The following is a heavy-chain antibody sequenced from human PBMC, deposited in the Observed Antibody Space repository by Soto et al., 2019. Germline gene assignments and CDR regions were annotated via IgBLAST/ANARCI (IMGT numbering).Heavy chain of an antibody. Sequence: ETLSLTCTVSGGSISGYYWSWFRQPPGKGLEWIGYIYYSGSTTYTPSLKSRVTIAVDTSKNQFSLRLNSVTAADTAVYYCARGRYYFDSRGWGQGTMVTVSS. V-gene: IGHV4-59*12. CDR1: GGSISGYY. CDR3: ARGRYYFDSRG. CDR2: IYYSGST. J-gene: IGHJ4*02. D-gene: IGHD3-22*01.